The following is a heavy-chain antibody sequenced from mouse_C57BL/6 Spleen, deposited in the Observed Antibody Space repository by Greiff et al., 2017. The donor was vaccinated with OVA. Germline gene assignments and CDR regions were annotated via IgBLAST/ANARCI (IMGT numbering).Heavy chain of an antibody. V-gene: IGHV1-15*01. D-gene: IGHD2-1*01. J-gene: IGHJ2*01. CDR3: TRLTPYGNDYFDY. CDR1: GYTFTDYE. Sequence: VQLQQSGAELVRPGASVTLSCKASGYTFTDYEMHWVKQTPVHGLEWIGALDPETGGTAYNQKFTGQAILPAAKSSSTAYMERRSLTSEDSAVYYCTRLTPYGNDYFDYGGQGTTLTGSA. CDR2: LDPETGGT.